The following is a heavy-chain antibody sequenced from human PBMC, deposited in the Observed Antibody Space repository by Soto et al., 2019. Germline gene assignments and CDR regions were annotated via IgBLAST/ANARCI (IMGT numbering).Heavy chain of an antibody. V-gene: IGHV3-23*01. J-gene: IGHJ4*02. Sequence: GGSLRLSCAASGFTFSSYSMNWVRQAPGKGLEWVSVISGSGDSTYYADSVKGRFTISRDNSKNTLYLQMNSLRAEDTAVYYCARSPYYYDSSGYWGYWGQGTLVTVSS. CDR2: ISGSGDST. CDR3: ARSPYYYDSSGYWGY. CDR1: GFTFSSYS. D-gene: IGHD3-22*01.